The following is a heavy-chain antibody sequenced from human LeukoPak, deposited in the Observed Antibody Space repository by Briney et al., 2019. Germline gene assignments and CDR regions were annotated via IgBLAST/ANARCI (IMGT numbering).Heavy chain of an antibody. D-gene: IGHD6-13*01. CDR3: ARHRGWQQLVYIWFDP. Sequence: SETLSPTCTVSGGSISSYYWSWIRQPPGKGLEWIGYIYYSGSTNYNPSLKSRVTISVDTSKNQFSLKLSSVTAADTAVYYCARHRGWQQLVYIWFDPWGQGTLVTVSS. V-gene: IGHV4-59*08. J-gene: IGHJ5*02. CDR2: IYYSGST. CDR1: GGSISSYY.